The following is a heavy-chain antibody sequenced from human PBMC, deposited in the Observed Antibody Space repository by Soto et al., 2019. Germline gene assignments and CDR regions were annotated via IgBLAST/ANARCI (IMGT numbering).Heavy chain of an antibody. CDR3: AKDGEGGGIFGAMGDY. J-gene: IGHJ4*02. V-gene: IGHV3-9*01. CDR2: ISWNGDNI. CDR1: GFTFDEYA. D-gene: IGHD3-16*01. Sequence: EVQLMESGGGLVQPGRSLRLSCAASGFTFDEYAMHWVRQVPGKGLEWVSSISWNGDNIGYAGYVKGRFSLSRDNARDSLYLQMNRLRAEDTAFYFCAKDGEGGGIFGAMGDYWGQGTLVTVSS.